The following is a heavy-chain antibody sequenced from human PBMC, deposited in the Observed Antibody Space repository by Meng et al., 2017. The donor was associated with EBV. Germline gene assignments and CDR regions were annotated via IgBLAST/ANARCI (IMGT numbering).Heavy chain of an antibody. CDR1: GGTFRTYA. CDR3: ARESGRGYTPDY. V-gene: IGHV1-69*01. J-gene: IGHJ4*01. CDR2: CLPTLGAP. D-gene: IGHD3-10*01. Sequence: QVAWVALAAWAKAPGSAVKVACKVYGGTFRTYAISWVRTAPGQGLVLLGGCLPTLGAPNYAQELQGKFTITADESKDTNYMDLSSRRTDEPAVLYCARESGRGYTPDYWGQGTLVTVSS.